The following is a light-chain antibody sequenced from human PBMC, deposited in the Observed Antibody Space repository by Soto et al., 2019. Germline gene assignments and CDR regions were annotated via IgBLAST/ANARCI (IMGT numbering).Light chain of an antibody. CDR2: DVS. Sequence: QSALTQPASVSGSPGQWITISCTGTSSDVGDYNHVSWYQQHPGKAPKLMIYDVSHRPSGVSNRFSGSKSGNTASLTISGLQAEDEDDYYCSSYTTSSTLFGGGTKLTVL. CDR1: SSDVGDYNH. J-gene: IGLJ2*01. CDR3: SSYTTSSTL. V-gene: IGLV2-14*01.